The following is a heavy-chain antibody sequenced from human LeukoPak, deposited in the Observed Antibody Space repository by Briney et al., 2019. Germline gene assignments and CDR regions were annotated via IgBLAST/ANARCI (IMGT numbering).Heavy chain of an antibody. CDR1: GGSFSGYY. D-gene: IGHD3-3*01. V-gene: IGHV4-34*01. CDR2: INHSGST. Sequence: SETLSLTCAVYGGSFSGYYWSWIRQPPGKGLEWIGEINHSGSTYYNPSLKSRVTISVDTSKNQFSLKLSSVTAADTAVYYCARRTVNDFWSGYYGYNWFDPWGQGTLVTVSS. J-gene: IGHJ5*02. CDR3: ARRTVNDFWSGYYGYNWFDP.